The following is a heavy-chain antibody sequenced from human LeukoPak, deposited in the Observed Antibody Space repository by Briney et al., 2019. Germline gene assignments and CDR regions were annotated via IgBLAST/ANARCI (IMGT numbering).Heavy chain of an antibody. V-gene: IGHV4-39*01. D-gene: IGHD2-2*01. CDR2: IYYSGST. J-gene: IGHJ4*02. Sequence: SETLSLTCTVSGGSISSSSYYWGWIRQPPGKGLEWIGSIYYSGSTYYNPSLKSRVTISVDTSKNQSSLKLSSVTAADTAVYYCARLMLGYCSSTSCSADYPFDYWGQGTLVTVSS. CDR3: ARLMLGYCSSTSCSADYPFDY. CDR1: GGSISSSSYY.